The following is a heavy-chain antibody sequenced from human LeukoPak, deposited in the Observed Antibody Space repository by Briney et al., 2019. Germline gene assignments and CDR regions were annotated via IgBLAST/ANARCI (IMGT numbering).Heavy chain of an antibody. CDR2: IRSRPYGGTP. CDR3: TRGYLVNYDHVWGSWFDH. J-gene: IGHJ5*02. CDR1: GFTLSEFA. D-gene: IGHD3-16*01. Sequence: PGRSLRLACKASGFTLSEFALSWVRQAPGKGLEWLGFIRSRPYGGTPEYAASVKGRFTISRDDAKSIAYLQMNSLKSEDTAVYYCTRGYLVNYDHVWGSWFDHWGQGTLVTVSS. V-gene: IGHV3-49*04.